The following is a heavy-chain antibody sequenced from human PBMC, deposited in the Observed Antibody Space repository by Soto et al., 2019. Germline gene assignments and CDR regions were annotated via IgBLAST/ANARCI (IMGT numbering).Heavy chain of an antibody. Sequence: EVQLVESGGGLVQPGGSLRLSCAASGFTFSSYSMNWVRQAPGKWLEWVSYISSSSSTIYYADSVKGRFTISRDNAKNSLYLQMNSLRDEDTAVYYCARDLLWFGEFFPFDYWGQGTLVTVSS. CDR2: ISSSSSTI. CDR3: ARDLLWFGEFFPFDY. D-gene: IGHD3-10*01. CDR1: GFTFSSYS. V-gene: IGHV3-48*02. J-gene: IGHJ4*02.